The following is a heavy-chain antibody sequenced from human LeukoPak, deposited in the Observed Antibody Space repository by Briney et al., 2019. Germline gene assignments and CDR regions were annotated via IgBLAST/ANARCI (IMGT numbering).Heavy chain of an antibody. J-gene: IGHJ1*01. Sequence: GASVKVSCKSSGYTFNSYGITWVRQAPGQGLEWLGWIHTYNGHTNYAQKLQGRVTMTTDTSTSTAYMGLRSLRSEDTAVYYCARALVGGSFFQHWGQGTLVTVSS. CDR1: GYTFNSYG. V-gene: IGHV1-18*01. CDR2: IHTYNGHT. D-gene: IGHD3-16*01. CDR3: ARALVGGSFFQH.